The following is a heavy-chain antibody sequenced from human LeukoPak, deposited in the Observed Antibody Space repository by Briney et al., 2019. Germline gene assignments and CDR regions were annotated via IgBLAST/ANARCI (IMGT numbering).Heavy chain of an antibody. J-gene: IGHJ6*03. Sequence: GGSLRLSCAASGFTFSSYNMNWVRQAPGKGLEWVSSISSGSIYIYYADSVKGRFTISRDNAKNSLYLQMNTLRAEDTAVYYCARDINGWSPDYYYYMDVWGKGTTVTVSS. CDR3: ARDINGWSPDYYYYMDV. V-gene: IGHV3-21*01. D-gene: IGHD6-19*01. CDR2: ISSGSIYI. CDR1: GFTFSSYN.